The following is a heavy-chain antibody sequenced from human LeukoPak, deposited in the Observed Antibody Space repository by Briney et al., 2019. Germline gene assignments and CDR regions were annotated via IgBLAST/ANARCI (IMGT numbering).Heavy chain of an antibody. Sequence: GRSRRLAWAAAGFTFSSYAMSWVRQAPGEGLEWVSAISGRGGRTLYGDSREGRFTISRDNSKNTVYLQMNSLGAEDKSVYYCAKDVVVTATEYFQDWGQGTMVTVSS. V-gene: IGHV3-23*01. D-gene: IGHD2-15*01. CDR1: GFTFSSYA. CDR3: AKDVVVTATEYFQD. CDR2: ISGRGGRT. J-gene: IGHJ1*01.